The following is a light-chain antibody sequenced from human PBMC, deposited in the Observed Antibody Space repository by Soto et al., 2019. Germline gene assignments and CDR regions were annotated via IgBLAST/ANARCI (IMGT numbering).Light chain of an antibody. J-gene: IGKJ5*01. V-gene: IGKV1-39*01. Sequence: DIQMTQSPSSLSASVGDRVTITCRPSQSISSYLNWYHQKPGKAPKLLIYAASSLQSGVPSRFSGSGSGTDFTLTISSLQPEDFATYYCQQSYSTSITVGQGTRLEIK. CDR2: AAS. CDR1: QSISSY. CDR3: QQSYSTSIT.